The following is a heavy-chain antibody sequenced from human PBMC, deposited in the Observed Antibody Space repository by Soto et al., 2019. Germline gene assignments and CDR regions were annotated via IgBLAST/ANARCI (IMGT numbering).Heavy chain of an antibody. CDR2: IIPIFGTA. CDR3: ARARTYYYDSSGPRTRNYYYYYGMDV. V-gene: IGHV1-69*13. J-gene: IGHJ6*02. D-gene: IGHD3-22*01. Sequence: SVKVSCKASGGTFSSYAISWVRQAPGQGLEWMGGIIPIFGTANYAQKYQGRVTITADESTSTAYMELSSLRSEDTAVYYCARARTYYYDSSGPRTRNYYYYYGMDVWGQGTTVTVSS. CDR1: GGTFSSYA.